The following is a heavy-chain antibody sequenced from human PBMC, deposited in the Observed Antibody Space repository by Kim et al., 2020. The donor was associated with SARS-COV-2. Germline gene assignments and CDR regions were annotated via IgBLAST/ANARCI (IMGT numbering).Heavy chain of an antibody. J-gene: IGHJ4*02. Sequence: ASVKVSCKASGYTLTSYAIHWVRQAPGQRFEWMGWINGANDKTKYSEKLQGRLTITKDTSANTAYMNLYSLRSEDTAVYYCARIVSTSSGLRFWGQGTLVIVSS. CDR1: GYTLTSYA. D-gene: IGHD3-22*01. V-gene: IGHV1-3*01. CDR2: INGANDKT. CDR3: ARIVSTSSGLRF.